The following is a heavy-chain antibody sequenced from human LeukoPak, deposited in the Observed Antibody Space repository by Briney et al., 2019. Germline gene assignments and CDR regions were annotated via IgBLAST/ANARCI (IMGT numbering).Heavy chain of an antibody. CDR3: ARCYGSGRWALDI. Sequence: SVKVSCKASGGTFSSYAISWVRQAPGQGLEWMGGIIPIFGTANYAQKFQGRVTITTDESTSTAYMELSSLRSEDTAVYYCARCYGSGRWALDIWGQGTMVTVSS. D-gene: IGHD3-10*01. J-gene: IGHJ3*02. V-gene: IGHV1-69*05. CDR2: IIPIFGTA. CDR1: GGTFSSYA.